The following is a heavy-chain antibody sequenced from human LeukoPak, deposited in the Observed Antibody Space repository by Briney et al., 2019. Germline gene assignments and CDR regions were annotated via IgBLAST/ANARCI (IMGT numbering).Heavy chain of an antibody. Sequence: SETLSLTCTVSGGSISSSSYYWGWIRQPPGKGLEWLGSIYYSGSTYYNPSLKSRVTISVDTSKNQFSLKLSSVTAADTAVYFCARTRGWELLVESAFDIWGQGTMVTVSS. CDR2: IYYSGST. D-gene: IGHD1-26*01. CDR3: ARTRGWELLVESAFDI. CDR1: GGSISSSSYY. V-gene: IGHV4-39*01. J-gene: IGHJ3*02.